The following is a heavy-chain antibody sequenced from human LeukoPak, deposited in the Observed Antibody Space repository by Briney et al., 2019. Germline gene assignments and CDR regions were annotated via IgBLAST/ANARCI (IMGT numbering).Heavy chain of an antibody. J-gene: IGHJ4*02. CDR2: ISPNSGDT. Sequence: ASVKVSCKASGYTFTSYYMDWVRQAPGEGLEWMGQISPNSGDTNSAQKFQGRVTMTRDTSISTAYMELNSLRSDDTAVYYCARARGSAFDYWGQGTMVTVSS. CDR3: ARARGSAFDY. CDR1: GYTFTSYY. V-gene: IGHV1-2*06.